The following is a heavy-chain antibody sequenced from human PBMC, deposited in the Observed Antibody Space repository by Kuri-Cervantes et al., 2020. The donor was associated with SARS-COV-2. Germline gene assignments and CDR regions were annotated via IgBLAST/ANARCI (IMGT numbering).Heavy chain of an antibody. J-gene: IGHJ6*03. Sequence: GESLKISCKGSGYSLTSYWIGWVRQMPGKGLEWMGIIYPGDSDTRYSPSFQGQVTISADKSISTAYLQWSSLKASDTAMYYCARHLTGSYWYYYYMDVWGKGTTVTVSS. CDR2: IYPGDSDT. CDR3: ARHLTGSYWYYYYMDV. CDR1: GYSLTSYW. V-gene: IGHV5-51*01. D-gene: IGHD2-8*02.